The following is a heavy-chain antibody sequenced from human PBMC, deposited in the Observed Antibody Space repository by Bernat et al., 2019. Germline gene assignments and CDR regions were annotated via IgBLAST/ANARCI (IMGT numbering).Heavy chain of an antibody. D-gene: IGHD6-19*01. J-gene: IGHJ3*02. CDR2: ISYDGSNK. V-gene: IGHV3-30*18. CDR3: AKDRGRSSGWWGRAFDI. CDR1: GFTFSSYG. Sequence: QVQLVESGGGVVQPGRSLRLSCAASGFTFSSYGIHWVRQAPGKGLEWVAVISYDGSNKYYADPVKGRFTISRDNSKNTLYLQMNSLRPEDTAVYYCAKDRGRSSGWWGRAFDIWGQGTMVTVSS.